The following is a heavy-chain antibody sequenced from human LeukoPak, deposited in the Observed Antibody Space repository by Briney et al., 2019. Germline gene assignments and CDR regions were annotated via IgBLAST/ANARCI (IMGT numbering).Heavy chain of an antibody. CDR1: GFTFSSYW. CDR3: ARGSLPGIAVAGSWDY. V-gene: IGHV3-7*01. CDR2: TKQDGSEK. Sequence: GGSLRLSCAASGFTFSSYWMSWVRQAPGKGLEWVANTKQDGSEKYYVDSVKGRFTISRDNAKNSLYLQMNSLRAEDTAVYYCARGSLPGIAVAGSWDYWGQGTLVTVSS. J-gene: IGHJ4*02. D-gene: IGHD6-19*01.